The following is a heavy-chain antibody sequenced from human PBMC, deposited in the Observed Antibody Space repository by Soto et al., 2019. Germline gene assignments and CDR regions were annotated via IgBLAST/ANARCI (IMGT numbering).Heavy chain of an antibody. CDR2: VSAFNANT. J-gene: IGHJ6*02. CDR1: GYTFTNYG. V-gene: IGHV1-18*01. Sequence: ASVKVSCKASGYTFTNYGISWVRQAPGQGLEWMGWVSAFNANTDYAQRFQGRVTMTRDTSTSTVYMELSSLRSEDTAVYYCARDNIVVVPAASPSSYYYYYGMDVWGQGTTVTVSS. D-gene: IGHD2-2*01. CDR3: ARDNIVVVPAASPSSYYYYYGMDV.